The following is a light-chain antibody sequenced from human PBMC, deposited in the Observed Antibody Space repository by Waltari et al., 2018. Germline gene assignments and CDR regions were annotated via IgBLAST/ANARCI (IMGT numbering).Light chain of an antibody. Sequence: HSALTQPASVSGSPGQLITISCTGPAAHVGGYAYVSWYQQHPGKAPKLILFDVSSRPAVISNRFSGSKSGNTDSLTISGVQPEDEADYYCCSFTSSSTWVFGGGTKLTVL. CDR2: DVS. V-gene: IGLV2-14*03. CDR3: CSFTSSSTWV. J-gene: IGLJ3*02. CDR1: AAHVGGYAY.